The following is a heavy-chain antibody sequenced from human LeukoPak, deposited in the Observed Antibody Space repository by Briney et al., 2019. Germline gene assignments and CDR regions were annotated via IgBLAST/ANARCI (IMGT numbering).Heavy chain of an antibody. D-gene: IGHD6-13*01. V-gene: IGHV3-48*01. CDR3: ARENSSSLGYFDY. CDR2: ISSSSSTI. Sequence: GGSLRLSCAASGFTSSSYSMNWVRQAPGKGLEWVSYISSSSSTIYYADSMKGRFTISRDNAKNSLYLQMNSLRAEDTAVYYCARENSSSLGYFDYWGQGTLVTVSS. J-gene: IGHJ4*02. CDR1: GFTSSSYS.